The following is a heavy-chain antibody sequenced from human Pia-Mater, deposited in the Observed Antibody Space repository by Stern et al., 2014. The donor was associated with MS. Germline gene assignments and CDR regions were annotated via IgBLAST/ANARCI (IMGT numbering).Heavy chain of an antibody. CDR2: IIPIFGTA. CDR1: GGTFNVYA. CDR3: ARDGRHTDNYGLDV. D-gene: IGHD3-9*01. V-gene: IGHV1-69*01. J-gene: IGHJ6*02. Sequence: QVQLVESGAEVKKPGSSVKVSCKASGGTFNVYAINWMRQAPGQGLEWMGGIIPIFGTANYAQKFQGRVTITAAESTRPSSMQLSSLSYDDTAVYYCARDGRHTDNYGLDVWGQGTTVTVSS.